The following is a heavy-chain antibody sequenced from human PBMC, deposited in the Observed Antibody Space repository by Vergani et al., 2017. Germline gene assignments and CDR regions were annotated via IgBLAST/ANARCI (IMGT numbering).Heavy chain of an antibody. CDR3: AKDSIYFSESGGPEFYFNYSDD. D-gene: IGHD2/OR15-2a*01. V-gene: IGHV3-30*18. CDR1: GFSFKNYG. Sequence: QAQLVESGGGVVQPGRSLRLSCAASGFSFKNYGIHWVRQAPGKGLEWAASISYDGKNKYYAESVKGRFTISRDNRKNTLYLQMNSLRDEDTAMYFCAKDSIYFSESGGPEFYFNYSDDWGKEPSVIFSS. CDR2: ISYDGKNK. J-gene: IGHJ6*04.